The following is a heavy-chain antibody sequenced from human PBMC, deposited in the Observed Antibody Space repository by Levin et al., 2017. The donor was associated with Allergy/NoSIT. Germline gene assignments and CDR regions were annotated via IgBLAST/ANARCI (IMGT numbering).Heavy chain of an antibody. Sequence: NSGGSLRLSCAASGFIFNRHVMNWVRQAPGKGLEWVSSISSSSSHTNYADSVKGRFTISRDNAENSLYLQMNSLRAEDTAVYYCARGGEFPIVVSDYWGQGTLVTVSS. CDR1: GFIFNRHV. V-gene: IGHV3-21*01. CDR3: ARGGEFPIVVSDY. D-gene: IGHD3-16*01. CDR2: ISSSSSHT. J-gene: IGHJ4*02.